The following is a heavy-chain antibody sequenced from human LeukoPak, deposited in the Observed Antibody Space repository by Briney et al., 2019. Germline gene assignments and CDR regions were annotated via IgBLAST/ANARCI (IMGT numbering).Heavy chain of an antibody. Sequence: SETLSLTCTVSGGSISSGDYYWSWLRQPPGKGLEWIGYIYYSGSTYYNPSLKSRVTISVDTSKNQFSLKLSSVTAADTAVYYCARGDYYDSSGYFSPNFDYWGQGTLVTVSS. CDR1: GGSISSGDYY. CDR3: ARGDYYDSSGYFSPNFDY. CDR2: IYYSGST. V-gene: IGHV4-30-4*08. D-gene: IGHD3-22*01. J-gene: IGHJ4*02.